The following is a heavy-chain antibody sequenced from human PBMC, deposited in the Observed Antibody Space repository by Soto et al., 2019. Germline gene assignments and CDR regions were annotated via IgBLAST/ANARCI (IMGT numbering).Heavy chain of an antibody. CDR3: AREAVDYGDYGGYMDV. CDR2: IWYDGSNK. Sequence: GGSLRLSCAASGFTFSSYGMHWVRQAPGKGLEWVAVIWYDGSNKYYADSVKGRFTISRDNSKNTLYLQMNSLRAEDTAVYYCAREAVDYGDYGGYMDVWGKGTTVTVSS. V-gene: IGHV3-33*01. D-gene: IGHD4-17*01. CDR1: GFTFSSYG. J-gene: IGHJ6*03.